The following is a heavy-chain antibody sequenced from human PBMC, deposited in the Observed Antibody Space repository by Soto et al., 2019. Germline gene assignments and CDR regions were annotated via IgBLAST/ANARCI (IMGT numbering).Heavy chain of an antibody. CDR1: GGTFSSYT. CDR3: ARATGSGSLDY. V-gene: IGHV1-69*02. Sequence: QVQLVQSGAEVKQPGSSVKVSCKASGGTFSSYTISWVRQAPGQGLEWMGRIIPILGIANYAQKFQGRVTITADKSTSTAYMELSSLRSEDTAVYYCARATGSGSLDYWGQGTLVTVSS. J-gene: IGHJ4*02. CDR2: IIPILGIA. D-gene: IGHD3-10*01.